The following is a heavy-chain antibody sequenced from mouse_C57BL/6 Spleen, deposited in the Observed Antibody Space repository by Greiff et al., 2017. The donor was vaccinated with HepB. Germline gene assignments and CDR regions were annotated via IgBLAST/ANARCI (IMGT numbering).Heavy chain of an antibody. V-gene: IGHV5-17*01. CDR3: ASPSTFNWYFDV. J-gene: IGHJ1*03. D-gene: IGHD2-1*01. CDR2: ISSGSSTI. Sequence: EVKLMESGGGLVKPGGSLKLSCAASGFTFSDYGMHWVRQAPEKGLEWVAYISSGSSTIYYADTVKGRFTISRDNAKNTLFLQMTSLRSEDTAMYYCASPSTFNWYFDVWGTGTTVTVSS. CDR1: GFTFSDYG.